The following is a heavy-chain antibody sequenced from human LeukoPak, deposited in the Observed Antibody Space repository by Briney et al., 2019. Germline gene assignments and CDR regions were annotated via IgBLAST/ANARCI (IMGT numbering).Heavy chain of an antibody. V-gene: IGHV3-30*02. CDR2: IRSIGTNT. Sequence: GGSLRLSCAASGFTFGSYGMHWVRQAPGKGLEWAAFIRSIGTNTYYADSVKGRFTISRDNSKNTLYLQMNSLRAEDTAVYYCATYTSSYFDYWGQGTLVTVSS. J-gene: IGHJ4*02. CDR1: GFTFGSYG. CDR3: ATYTSSYFDY. D-gene: IGHD1-14*01.